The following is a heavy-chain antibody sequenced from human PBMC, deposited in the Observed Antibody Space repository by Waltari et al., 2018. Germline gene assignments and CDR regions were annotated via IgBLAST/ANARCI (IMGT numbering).Heavy chain of an antibody. Sequence: QVQLQESGPGLVKPSETLSLTCAVPGGSISSYYWSWLRQPHGKGLEWIGYIYYSGGTNYNPSLKSRITISVDTSKNQFSLKLSSVTAADTAVYYCARGGFDADFWPYYGMDVWGQGTTVTVSS. D-gene: IGHD3-3*01. CDR1: GGSISSYY. CDR3: ARGGFDADFWPYYGMDV. J-gene: IGHJ6*02. V-gene: IGHV4-59*01. CDR2: IYYSGGT.